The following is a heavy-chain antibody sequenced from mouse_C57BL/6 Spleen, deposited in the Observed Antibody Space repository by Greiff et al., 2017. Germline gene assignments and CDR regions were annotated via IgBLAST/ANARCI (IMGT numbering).Heavy chain of an antibody. CDR3: ARRGFGGNYYAMDY. CDR2: IDPSDSYT. Sequence: QVQLQQSGAELVMPGASVKLSCKASGYTFTSYWMHWVKQRPGQGLEWIGEIDPSDSYTNYNQKFKGKSTLTVDKSSSTAYMQLSSLTSEDSAVYYGARRGFGGNYYAMDYWGQGTSVTVSS. J-gene: IGHJ4*01. CDR1: GYTFTSYW. V-gene: IGHV1-69*01. D-gene: IGHD3-1*01.